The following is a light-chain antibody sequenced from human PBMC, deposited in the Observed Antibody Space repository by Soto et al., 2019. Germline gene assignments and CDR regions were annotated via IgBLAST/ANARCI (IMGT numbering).Light chain of an antibody. J-gene: IGLJ1*01. V-gene: IGLV2-23*01. CDR2: EGS. CDR1: SSDVGSYNL. Sequence: QSALTRPASVSGSPGQSITISCTGTSSDVGSYNLVSWCQHHSGKAPKLMVYEGSKRPSGVSNRFSGSKSGNTASLTISGLQAEDEADYYCCSYAGSSTYVFGTGTKVTVL. CDR3: CSYAGSSTYV.